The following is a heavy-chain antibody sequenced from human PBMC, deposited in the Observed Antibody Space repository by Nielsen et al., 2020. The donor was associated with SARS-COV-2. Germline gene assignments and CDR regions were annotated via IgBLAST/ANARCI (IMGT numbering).Heavy chain of an antibody. CDR1: GYSFTSYW. J-gene: IGHJ5*02. D-gene: IGHD2-2*01. CDR3: ARATYCSSMNCYVGFDP. CDR2: IYPGDSDT. Sequence: GESLKRSCKGSGYSFTSYWIVWVRQMPGKGLEWMGIIYPGDSDTRYSPSFQGQVTIPADKSFSTAYLHWSSLKASDTDMYYCARATYCSSMNCYVGFDPWGQGTLVTVSA. V-gene: IGHV5-51*01.